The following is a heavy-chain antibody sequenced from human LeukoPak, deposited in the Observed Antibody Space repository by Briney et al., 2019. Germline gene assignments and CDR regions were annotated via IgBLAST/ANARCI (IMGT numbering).Heavy chain of an antibody. V-gene: IGHV1-46*01. Sequence: GESLKISCKASGYTFTSYYMHWVRQAPGQGLEWMGIINPSGGSTSYAQKFQGRVTMTRDTSTSTVYMELSSLRSEDTAVYYCARGATMIVVVPGYWGQGTLVTVSS. CDR3: ARGATMIVVVPGY. CDR2: INPSGGST. CDR1: GYTFTSYY. D-gene: IGHD3-22*01. J-gene: IGHJ4*02.